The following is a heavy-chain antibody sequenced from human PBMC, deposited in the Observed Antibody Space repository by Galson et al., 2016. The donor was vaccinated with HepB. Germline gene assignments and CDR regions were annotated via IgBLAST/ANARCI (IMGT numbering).Heavy chain of an antibody. CDR1: GVSITSGGYY. J-gene: IGHJ5*01. D-gene: IGHD3-16*01. Sequence: TLSLTCTVSGVSITSGGYYWSWIRQHPGKGLEWIGYIYYSGSTYYNPSLKSRISMSVDTSKNQFSLKLTSVTAADTAVYYCARDWGSSGWFDSWGQGTLATVSS. CDR2: IYYSGST. CDR3: ARDWGSSGWFDS. V-gene: IGHV4-31*03.